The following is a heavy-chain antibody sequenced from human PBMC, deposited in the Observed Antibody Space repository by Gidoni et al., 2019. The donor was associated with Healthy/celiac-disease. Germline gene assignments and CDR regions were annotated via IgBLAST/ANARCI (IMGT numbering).Heavy chain of an antibody. J-gene: IGHJ6*02. Sequence: TLSLTCTVSGGSISSGDYYWSWIRQPPGKGLEWIGYIYYSGSTYYNPSLKSRVTISVDTSKNQFSLKLSSVTAADTAVYYCARGHGSGSYRLWAHYYYGMDVWGQGTTVTVSS. CDR3: ARGHGSGSYRLWAHYYYGMDV. D-gene: IGHD3-10*01. V-gene: IGHV4-30-4*01. CDR2: IYYSGST. CDR1: GGSISSGDYY.